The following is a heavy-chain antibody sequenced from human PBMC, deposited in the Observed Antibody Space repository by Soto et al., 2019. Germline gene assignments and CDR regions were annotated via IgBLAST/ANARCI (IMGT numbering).Heavy chain of an antibody. Sequence: PGGSLRLSCAASGFTFSSYAMSWVRQAPGKGLEWVSAISGSGGSTYYADSVKGRFTISRDNSKNTPYLQMNSLRAEDTAVYYCAKDLIPGIAVAGTFDYWGQGTLVTVSS. CDR1: GFTFSSYA. J-gene: IGHJ4*02. D-gene: IGHD6-19*01. CDR3: AKDLIPGIAVAGTFDY. CDR2: ISGSGGST. V-gene: IGHV3-23*01.